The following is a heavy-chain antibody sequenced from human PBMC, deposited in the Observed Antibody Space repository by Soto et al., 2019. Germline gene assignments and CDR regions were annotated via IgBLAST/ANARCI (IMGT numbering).Heavy chain of an antibody. D-gene: IGHD2-21*02. V-gene: IGHV3-73*01. CDR2: IRGQADSYAT. J-gene: IGHJ3*02. Sequence: GGSLRLSCAASGFRFSDSVMDCVRQTSGKGLEWVGRIRGQADSYATAYAASVKGRFIISRDDSKNTAYLQMDSLRTEDTALYYCTRNRDYAFHIWGQGTMVTVSS. CDR1: GFRFSDSV. CDR3: TRNRDYAFHI.